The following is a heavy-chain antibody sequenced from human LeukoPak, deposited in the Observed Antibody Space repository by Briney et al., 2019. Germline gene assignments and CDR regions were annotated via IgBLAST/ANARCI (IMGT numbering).Heavy chain of an antibody. D-gene: IGHD6-19*01. CDR1: GGSFSGYY. J-gene: IGHJ4*02. Sequence: KPSETLSLTCAVYGGSFSGYYWSWIRQPPGKGLEWIGEINHSGSTNYNPSLKSRVTISVDTSKNQFSLKLSSVTAADTAVYYCARVTAVAGGSYYFDYWGQGTLVTVSS. V-gene: IGHV4-34*01. CDR3: ARVTAVAGGSYYFDY. CDR2: INHSGST.